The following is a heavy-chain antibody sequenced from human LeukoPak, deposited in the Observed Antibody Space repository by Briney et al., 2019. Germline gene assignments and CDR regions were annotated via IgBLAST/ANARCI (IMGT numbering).Heavy chain of an antibody. CDR1: GGSISSDGYY. Sequence: PSEPLSLTCAVSGGSISSDGYYWSWIRQPPGKGLEWIGYIYHSGSTHYNPSLKSRITISVDTSKNQFSLRLSAVTGADTAVYYCARVGYCTSAGCYGLAPWGQGTLVTVSS. D-gene: IGHD2-8*01. J-gene: IGHJ5*02. CDR3: ARVGYCTSAGCYGLAP. CDR2: IYHSGST. V-gene: IGHV4-31*11.